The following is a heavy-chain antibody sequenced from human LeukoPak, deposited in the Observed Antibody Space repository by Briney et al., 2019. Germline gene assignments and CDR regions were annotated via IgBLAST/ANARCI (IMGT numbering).Heavy chain of an antibody. V-gene: IGHV4-59*12. D-gene: IGHD3-9*01. CDR3: ARDMTDWWFDP. CDR2: IYYSGST. J-gene: IGHJ5*02. Sequence: SETLSLTCTVSGGSISSYYWSWLRQPPGKGLEWIGYIYYSGSTNYNPSLKSRVTISVDTSKNQFSLKLSSVTAADTAVYYCARDMTDWWFDPWGQGTLVTVSS. CDR1: GGSISSYY.